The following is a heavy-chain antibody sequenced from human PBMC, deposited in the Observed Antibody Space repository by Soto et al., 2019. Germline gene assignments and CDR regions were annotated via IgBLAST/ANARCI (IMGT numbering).Heavy chain of an antibody. CDR1: GYSFTSYW. CDR2: IYPGDSDT. Sequence: LGESLKISCKGSGYSFTSYWIGWVRQMPGKGLEWMGIIYPGDSDTRYSPSFQGQVTISADKSISTAYLQWSSLKASDTAMYYCARTSRMGDFWSGYFNYYYYYGMDVWGQGTTVTVSS. D-gene: IGHD3-3*01. CDR3: ARTSRMGDFWSGYFNYYYYYGMDV. V-gene: IGHV5-51*01. J-gene: IGHJ6*02.